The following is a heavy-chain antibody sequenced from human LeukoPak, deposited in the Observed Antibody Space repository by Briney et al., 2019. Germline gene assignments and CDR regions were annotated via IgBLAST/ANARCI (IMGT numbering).Heavy chain of an antibody. Sequence: GGSLRLSCAASGFTFSSYAMSWVRQAPGKGLEWVSAISGSGGSTYYADSVKGRFTISRDNSKNTLYLQMNSLRAEDTAVYYCAKTGSGSYSQPYYFDYRGQGTLVTVSS. CDR3: AKTGSGSYSQPYYFDY. CDR2: ISGSGGST. CDR1: GFTFSSYA. V-gene: IGHV3-23*01. D-gene: IGHD1-26*01. J-gene: IGHJ4*02.